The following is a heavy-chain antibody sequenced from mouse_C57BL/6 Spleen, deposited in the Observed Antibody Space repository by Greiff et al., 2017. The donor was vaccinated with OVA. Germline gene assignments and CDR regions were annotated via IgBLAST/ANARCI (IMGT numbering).Heavy chain of an antibody. D-gene: IGHD2-3*01. CDR3: ARMGLLLGY. Sequence: DVKLQESGPGLVKPSQSLSLTCSVTGYSITSGYYWNWIRQFPGNKLEWMGYISYDGSNNYNPSLKNRISITRDTSKNQFFLKLNSVTTEDTATYYCARMGLLLGYWGQGTTLTVSS. V-gene: IGHV3-6*01. J-gene: IGHJ2*01. CDR1: GYSITSGYY. CDR2: ISYDGSN.